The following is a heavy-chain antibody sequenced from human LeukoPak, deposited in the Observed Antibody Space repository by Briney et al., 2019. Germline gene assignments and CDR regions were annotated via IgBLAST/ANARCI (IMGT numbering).Heavy chain of an antibody. CDR3: ARDQPGKWELPTGWWFDP. CDR2: INPSGTFT. D-gene: IGHD1-1*01. J-gene: IGHJ5*02. V-gene: IGHV1-46*01. Sequence: ASVKVSCKASGYTFSSYDINWVRQATGQGLEWVGIINPSGTFTSYAQKLQGRVTVTRDMSTSTVYMELSNLRSEDTAVYYCARDQPGKWELPTGWWFDPWGQGTLVTVSS. CDR1: GYTFSSYD.